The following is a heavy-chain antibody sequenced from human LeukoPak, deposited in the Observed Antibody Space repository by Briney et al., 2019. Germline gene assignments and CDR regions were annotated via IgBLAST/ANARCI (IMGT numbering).Heavy chain of an antibody. D-gene: IGHD2-21*02. CDR2: INPSDDST. Sequence: ASVKVSCKASGYTFTAYYIHWVRQAPGQGLEWMGIINPSDDSTTYAQKFQGRVTMTRDTSTSTVYMDLSSLRSEDTAVYYCARAYCGGDCYSLYFHHWGQGTLVTVSS. CDR3: ARAYCGGDCYSLYFHH. V-gene: IGHV1-46*01. J-gene: IGHJ1*01. CDR1: GYTFTAYY.